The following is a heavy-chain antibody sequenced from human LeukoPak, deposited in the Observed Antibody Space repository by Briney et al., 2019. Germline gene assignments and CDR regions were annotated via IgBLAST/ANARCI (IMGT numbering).Heavy chain of an antibody. CDR2: ISSSSSYI. V-gene: IGHV3-21*01. J-gene: IGHJ4*02. Sequence: GGSLRLSCAASGFTFSSYSMNWVRQAPGKGLEWVPSISSSSSYIYYADSVKGRFTISRDNAKNSLYLQMNSLRAEDTAVYYCARPNYYDSSGLASFDYWGQGTLVTVSS. D-gene: IGHD3-22*01. CDR3: ARPNYYDSSGLASFDY. CDR1: GFTFSSYS.